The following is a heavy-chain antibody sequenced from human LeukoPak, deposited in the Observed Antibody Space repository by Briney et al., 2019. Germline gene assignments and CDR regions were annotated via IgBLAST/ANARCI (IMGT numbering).Heavy chain of an antibody. Sequence: SGRSLRLSCAASGFTFSSYGMHWVRQAPGKGLEWVAVIWYDGNDKYYADSVKGRFTISRDNSKNTLFLQMNSLRAEDTAVYFCAKVPISYSSGLFDYWGQGTLVTVSS. J-gene: IGHJ4*02. D-gene: IGHD6-19*01. CDR3: AKVPISYSSGLFDY. CDR2: IWYDGNDK. V-gene: IGHV3-33*06. CDR1: GFTFSSYG.